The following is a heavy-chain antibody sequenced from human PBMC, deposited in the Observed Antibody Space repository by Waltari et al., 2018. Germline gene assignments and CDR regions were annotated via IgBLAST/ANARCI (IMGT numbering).Heavy chain of an antibody. V-gene: IGHV4-61*09. CDR1: GGSISSGSYY. CDR2: IYTSGST. CDR3: ARGIAAAGSFGY. J-gene: IGHJ4*02. D-gene: IGHD6-13*01. Sequence: QVQLQESGPGLVKPSQTLSLTCTVSGGSISSGSYYWSWIRQPAGKGLEWIGYIYTSGSTNYNPSLKSRGTISVDTSKNQFSLKLSSVTAADTAVYYCARGIAAAGSFGYWGQGTLVTVSS.